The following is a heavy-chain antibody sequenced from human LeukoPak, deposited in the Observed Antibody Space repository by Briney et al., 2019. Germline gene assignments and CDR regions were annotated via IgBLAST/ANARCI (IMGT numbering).Heavy chain of an antibody. J-gene: IGHJ4*02. CDR3: AKDLTRYGSGSYQFD. D-gene: IGHD3-10*01. V-gene: IGHV3-30*02. Sequence: GGSLRPSCAASGFTFSSYGMHWVRQAPGKGLEWVAFIRYDGSNKYYADSVKGRFTISRDNSKNTLYLQMNSLRAEDTAVYYCAKDLTRYGSGSYQFDWGQGTLVTVSS. CDR1: GFTFSSYG. CDR2: IRYDGSNK.